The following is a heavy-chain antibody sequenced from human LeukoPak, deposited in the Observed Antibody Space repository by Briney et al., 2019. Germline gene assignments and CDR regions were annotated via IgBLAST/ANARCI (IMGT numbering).Heavy chain of an antibody. D-gene: IGHD3-10*01. V-gene: IGHV4-59*01. Sequence: SETLSLTCTVSGGSISSYYWSWIRQPPGKGLEWIGYIYYSGSTNYNPSLKSRVTISVDTPKNQFSLKLSSVTAADTAVYYCARDPRAPPGAFDIWGQGTMVTVSS. CDR3: ARDPRAPPGAFDI. CDR2: IYYSGST. J-gene: IGHJ3*02. CDR1: GGSISSYY.